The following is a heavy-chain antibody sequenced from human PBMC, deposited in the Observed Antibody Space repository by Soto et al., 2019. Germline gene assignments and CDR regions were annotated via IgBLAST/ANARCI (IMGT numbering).Heavy chain of an antibody. CDR2: ISTDGSRT. CDR3: ARDMFGPRAFDY. Sequence: EVQLVESGGGIVQPGGSLRLSCSVSGFTFSSHWMHWVRQAPGKGLVWVSRISTDGSRTTYADSVKGRVTISRDNAKNTLYLDMSSLRAEDTAVYYCARDMFGPRAFDYWGQGTLVTVSS. V-gene: IGHV3-74*01. J-gene: IGHJ4*02. D-gene: IGHD3-10*02. CDR1: GFTFSSHW.